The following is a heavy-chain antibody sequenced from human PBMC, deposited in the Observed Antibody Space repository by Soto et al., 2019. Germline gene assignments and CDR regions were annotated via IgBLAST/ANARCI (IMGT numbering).Heavy chain of an antibody. CDR1: GFTFDDYA. J-gene: IGHJ4*02. CDR2: ISRYSGSI. V-gene: IGHV3-9*01. D-gene: IGHD3-16*01. CDR3: AKDVLIITFGGVVGYFDY. Sequence: EVQLVKSGGGLVQPGRSLRLSCAASGFTFDDYAMHWVRQAPGKGLELVSGISRYSGSIGYADSVKGRFTISRDNVKNSLYLQMNSLRAEDTALYYCAKDVLIITFGGVVGYFDYWGQGTLVTVSS.